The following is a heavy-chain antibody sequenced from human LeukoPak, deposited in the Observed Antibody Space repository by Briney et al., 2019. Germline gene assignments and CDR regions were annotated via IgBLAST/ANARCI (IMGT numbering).Heavy chain of an antibody. J-gene: IGHJ4*02. CDR1: GFTFSSSG. CDR3: AKDYPSAVRASPPEY. V-gene: IGHV3-30*02. D-gene: IGHD1-26*01. Sequence: GGSLRLSCAASGFTFSSSGMHWVRQAPGKGLEWVTFIGYDGSNNYDGSSKYYADSVKGRFTISRDNSKNTLYLQMNSLRPEDTALYYCAKDYPSAVRASPPEYWGQGTLVTVS. CDR2: IGYDGSNNYDGSSK.